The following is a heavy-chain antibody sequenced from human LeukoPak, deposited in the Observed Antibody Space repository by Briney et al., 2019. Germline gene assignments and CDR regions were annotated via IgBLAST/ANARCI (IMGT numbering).Heavy chain of an antibody. Sequence: PGGSLRLSCVASGFTFSSYWMTWVRQAPGEGLEWVANIKQDGSEKYYVDSVKGRFTISRDNAKNSLYLQMNSLRVEDTAVYYCATSTLNWFDPWGQGTLVTVSS. CDR1: GFTFSSYW. CDR2: IKQDGSEK. J-gene: IGHJ5*02. V-gene: IGHV3-7*03. CDR3: ATSTLNWFDP.